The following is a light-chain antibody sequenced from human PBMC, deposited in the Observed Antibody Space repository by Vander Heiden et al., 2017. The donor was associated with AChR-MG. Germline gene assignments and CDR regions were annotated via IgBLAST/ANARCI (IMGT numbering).Light chain of an antibody. V-gene: IGKV3-11*01. Sequence: EIVLTQSPATLPLSLGERATISCRASQSVSSYLAWYQQKPGQAPRLLIYDASNRATGIPARFSGSGSGTDFTLTISSLEPEDFAVYYCQQRSNWPLTFGGGTKVDI. J-gene: IGKJ4*01. CDR1: QSVSSY. CDR3: QQRSNWPLT. CDR2: DAS.